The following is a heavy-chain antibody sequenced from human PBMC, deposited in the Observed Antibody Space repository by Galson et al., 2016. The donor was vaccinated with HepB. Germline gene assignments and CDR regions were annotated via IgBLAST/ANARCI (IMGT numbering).Heavy chain of an antibody. J-gene: IGHJ6*03. CDR2: INSGGST. CDR3: ASDREGIEPAPSLGLGYYYYYYMDV. V-gene: IGHV3-53*01. CDR1: GFTVSSNY. Sequence: SLRLSCAASGFTVSSNYMSWVRQAPGKGLEWVSVINSGGSTYHSDSVKGRFTISSDNSKNTLYLQMNSLIAEDTAVYYWASDREGIEPAPSLGLGYYYYYYMDVWGKGTTVTVSS. D-gene: IGHD6-13*01.